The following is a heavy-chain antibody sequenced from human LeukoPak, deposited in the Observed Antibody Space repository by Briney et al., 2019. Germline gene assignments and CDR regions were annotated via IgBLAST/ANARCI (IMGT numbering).Heavy chain of an antibody. CDR2: IYPVEFDT. CDR1: GSRSTSNS. D-gene: IGHD5-12*01. V-gene: IGHV5-51*01. CDR3: ARLSGYDPSYYYYGMDV. J-gene: IGHJ6*02. Sequence: GGALQISCQASGSRSTSNSRGWVGRLPGKGLGGTGIIYPVEFDTRYNPPFQGQVTISADKSISTAYLQWSSLKASDTAMYYCARLSGYDPSYYYYGMDVWGQGTTVTVSS.